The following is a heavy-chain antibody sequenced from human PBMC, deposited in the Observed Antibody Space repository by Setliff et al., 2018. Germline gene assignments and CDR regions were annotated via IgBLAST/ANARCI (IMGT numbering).Heavy chain of an antibody. CDR1: RFPFSSYG. J-gene: IGHJ4*02. CDR3: ARGANWDY. Sequence: GGSLRLSCAASRFPFSSYGMHWVRQAPGKGLEWVAVISYDGSNQNYADSVKGRFTISRDNSKSSLYLQMNSLRAEDTAVYYCARGANWDYWGQGTLVTVSS. V-gene: IGHV3-30*03. D-gene: IGHD7-27*01. CDR2: ISYDGSNQ.